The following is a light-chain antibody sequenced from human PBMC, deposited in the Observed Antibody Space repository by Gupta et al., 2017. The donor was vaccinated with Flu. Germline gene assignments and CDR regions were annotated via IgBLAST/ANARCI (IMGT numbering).Light chain of an antibody. J-gene: IGKJ5*01. CDR3: QQANRFPIT. CDR2: TTS. CDR1: QSSTKY. Sequence: ADRVTITCRASQSSTKYLAWYQQKPGEAPNLLIYTTSSLQTGVPSRFSGSGSGTYFTLTISSVQPEDAAIYYCQQANRFPITFGQGTRLEIK. V-gene: IGKV1-12*01.